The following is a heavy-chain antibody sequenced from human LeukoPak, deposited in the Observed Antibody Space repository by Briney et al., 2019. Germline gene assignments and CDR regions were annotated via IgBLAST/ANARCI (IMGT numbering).Heavy chain of an antibody. CDR2: INPNGGGT. J-gene: IGHJ5*02. CDR3: AREGAPRITGTTNPFDP. V-gene: IGHV1-2*02. Sequence: ASVKVSCEASGFTLTGYYIHWVRQAPGQGLEWMGWINPNGGGTYYAQKFQDRVTMTRDTSINTAYMELSRLRSDDTAMYYCAREGAPRITGTTNPFDPWGQGTLVTVSS. CDR1: GFTLTGYY. D-gene: IGHD1-7*01.